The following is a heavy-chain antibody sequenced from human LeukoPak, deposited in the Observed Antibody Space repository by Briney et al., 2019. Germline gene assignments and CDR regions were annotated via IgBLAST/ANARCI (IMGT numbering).Heavy chain of an antibody. CDR3: ARRIQLWFVNPSNWFDP. D-gene: IGHD5-18*01. Sequence: SETLSLTCAVYGGSFSGYYWSWIRQPPGKGLEWIGEINHSGSTNYNPSLKSRVTISVDTSKNQFSLRLSSVTAADTAVYYCARRIQLWFVNPSNWFDPWGQGTLVTVSS. CDR1: GGSFSGYY. J-gene: IGHJ5*02. V-gene: IGHV4-34*01. CDR2: INHSGST.